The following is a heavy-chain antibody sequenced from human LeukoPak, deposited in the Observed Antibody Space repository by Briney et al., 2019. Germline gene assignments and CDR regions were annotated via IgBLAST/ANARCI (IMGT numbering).Heavy chain of an antibody. D-gene: IGHD2-2*01. CDR2: IKQDGSEK. V-gene: IGHV3-7*01. J-gene: IGHJ4*02. CDR1: GFTFSSYW. CDR3: ATSNDCSSTSCYCDY. Sequence: PGGSLGLSCAASGFTFSSYWMSWVRQAPGKGLEWVANIKQDGSEKYYVDSVKGRFTISRDNAKNSLYLQMNSLRAEDTAVYYCATSNDCSSTSCYCDYWGQGTLVTVSS.